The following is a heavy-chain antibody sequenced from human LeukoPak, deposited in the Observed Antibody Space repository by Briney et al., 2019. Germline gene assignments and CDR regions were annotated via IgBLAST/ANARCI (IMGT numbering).Heavy chain of an antibody. CDR2: ISAYNGNT. CDR1: GYTFTSYG. D-gene: IGHD6-13*01. V-gene: IGHV1-18*01. J-gene: IGHJ4*02. CDR3: ARDHRISIAAAGQVGY. Sequence: GASVKVSCKASGYTFTSYGIIWVRQAPGQGLEWMGWISAYNGNTNYAQKLQGRVAMTTDTSTSTAYMELRSLRSDDTAVYYCARDHRISIAAAGQVGYWGQGTLVTVSS.